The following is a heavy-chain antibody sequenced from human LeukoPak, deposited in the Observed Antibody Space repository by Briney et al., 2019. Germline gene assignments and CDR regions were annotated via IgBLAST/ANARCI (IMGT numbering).Heavy chain of an antibody. D-gene: IGHD3-22*01. CDR2: IYYSGST. V-gene: IGHV4-39*01. Sequence: PSETLSLTCTVSGGSISGSSYYWGWIRQPPGKGLEWIGSIYYSGSTYYNPSLKSRVTISVDTSKNQFSLQLSSVTAADTAVYYCARHEPQPYYYDSSGYYLGNYFDYWGEGTLVTVSS. CDR1: GGSISGSSYY. J-gene: IGHJ4*02. CDR3: ARHEPQPYYYDSSGYYLGNYFDY.